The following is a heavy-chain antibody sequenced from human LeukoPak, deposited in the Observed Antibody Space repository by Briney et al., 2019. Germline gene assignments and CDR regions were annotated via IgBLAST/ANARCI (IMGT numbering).Heavy chain of an antibody. Sequence: GASVTVSRKGSGYTFTSYAMHWVRQPPAQRLEWMGWINTGNGNTKYSQKFQGRVTITRDTSASTAYMELSSLRSEDTAVYYCAGEDYGDHYFDCWGQGTLVTVSS. CDR1: GYTFTSYA. CDR2: INTGNGNT. D-gene: IGHD4-17*01. J-gene: IGHJ4*02. CDR3: AGEDYGDHYFDC. V-gene: IGHV1-3*04.